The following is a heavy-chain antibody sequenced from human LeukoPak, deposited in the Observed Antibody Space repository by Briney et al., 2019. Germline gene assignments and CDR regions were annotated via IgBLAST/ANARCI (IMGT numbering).Heavy chain of an antibody. Sequence: ASVKVSCKASGYTFTSYGITWVRLAPGQGLEWMGWISAYNGNTNYAQMFQGRVIMTTDTSTNTAYMELRSLRADDTATYYCARDPSYDSSGYPNWFDPWGQGTLVTVSS. V-gene: IGHV1-18*01. CDR3: ARDPSYDSSGYPNWFDP. CDR1: GYTFTSYG. J-gene: IGHJ5*02. CDR2: ISAYNGNT. D-gene: IGHD3-22*01.